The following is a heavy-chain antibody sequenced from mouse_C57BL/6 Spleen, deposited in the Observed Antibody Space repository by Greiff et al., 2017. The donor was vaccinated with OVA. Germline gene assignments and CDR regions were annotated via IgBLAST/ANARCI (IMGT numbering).Heavy chain of an antibody. V-gene: IGHV3-6*01. D-gene: IGHD1-1*01. CDR1: GYSITSGYY. CDR2: ISYDGSN. CDR3: AREEGITTVVAGNYAMDY. Sequence: EVQVVESGPGLVKPSQSLSLTCSVTGYSITSGYYWNWIRQFPGNKLEWMGYISYDGSNNYNPSLKNRISITRDTSKNQFFLKLNSVTTEDTATYYCAREEGITTVVAGNYAMDYWGQGTSVTVSS. J-gene: IGHJ4*01.